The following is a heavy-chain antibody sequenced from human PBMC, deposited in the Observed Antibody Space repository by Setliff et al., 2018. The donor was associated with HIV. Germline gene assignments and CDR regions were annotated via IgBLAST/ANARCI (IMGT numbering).Heavy chain of an antibody. CDR1: GDSVSSSPYY. V-gene: IGHV4-61*02. CDR2: FDSTGSP. CDR3: AGDYAGSGRPFDY. J-gene: IGHJ4*02. Sequence: TLSLTCSVSGDSVSSSPYYWSWIRQPAGKGLEWIGRFDSTGSPDYNPSLKSRVTISIDTSKNHFSLKLSSVTAADTAVYFCAGDYAGSGRPFDYWGQGTLVTVS. D-gene: IGHD2-15*01.